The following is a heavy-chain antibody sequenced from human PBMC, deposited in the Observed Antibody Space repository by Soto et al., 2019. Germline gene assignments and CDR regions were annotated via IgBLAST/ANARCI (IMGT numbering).Heavy chain of an antibody. V-gene: IGHV1-46*01. Sequence: ASVKVSCNASGYTFTSYYMHWVRQAPGQGLEWMGIINPSGGSTSYAQKFQGRVTMTRDTSTSTVYMELSSLRSEDTAVYYCARDLSPTRTAVAEDYYYYYGMDVWGQGTTVTVSS. J-gene: IGHJ6*02. CDR3: ARDLSPTRTAVAEDYYYYYGMDV. CDR2: INPSGGST. CDR1: GYTFTSYY. D-gene: IGHD1-1*01.